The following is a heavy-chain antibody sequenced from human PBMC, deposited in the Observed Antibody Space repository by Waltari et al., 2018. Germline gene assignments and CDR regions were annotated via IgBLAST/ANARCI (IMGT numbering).Heavy chain of an antibody. CDR3: AHRSSGWRFDY. CDR1: GFSLSTSGVG. CDR2: IYWDDDK. J-gene: IGHJ4*02. V-gene: IGHV2-5*02. Sequence: QITLKESGPTLVKPTQTLTLTCTFSGFSLSTSGVGVGWIRQPPGKALDWLALIYWDDDKRYSPSLKIRLTITKDTSKNQVVLTMTNMDPVDTATYYCAHRSSGWRFDYWGQGTLVTVSS. D-gene: IGHD6-19*01.